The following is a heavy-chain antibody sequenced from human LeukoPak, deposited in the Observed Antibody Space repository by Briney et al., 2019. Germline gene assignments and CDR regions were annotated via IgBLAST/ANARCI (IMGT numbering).Heavy chain of an antibody. V-gene: IGHV1-69*04. J-gene: IGHJ3*02. CDR2: INPILGIA. D-gene: IGHD6-19*01. CDR3: ARVLGRAVAGSFWAAFDI. Sequence: ASVKVSCKASGCTFTSYAISWVRQAPGQGLEWMGRINPILGIANYAQKFQGRVTITADKSTSTAYMELSSLRSEDTAVYYCARVLGRAVAGSFWAAFDIWGQGTMVTVSS. CDR1: GCTFTSYA.